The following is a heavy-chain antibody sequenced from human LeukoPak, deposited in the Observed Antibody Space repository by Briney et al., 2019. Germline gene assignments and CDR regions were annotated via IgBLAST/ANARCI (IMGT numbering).Heavy chain of an antibody. J-gene: IGHJ5*02. CDR2: INHSGST. Sequence: PSETLSLTCAVYGGSFSGYYWSWIRQPPGKGLEWIGEINHSGSTNYNPSLKSRVTISVDASKNQFSLKLSSVTAADTAVYYCARAPRGLRYFDWRRFWWFDPWGQGTLVTVSS. CDR3: ARAPRGLRYFDWRRFWWFDP. D-gene: IGHD3-9*01. V-gene: IGHV4-34*01. CDR1: GGSFSGYY.